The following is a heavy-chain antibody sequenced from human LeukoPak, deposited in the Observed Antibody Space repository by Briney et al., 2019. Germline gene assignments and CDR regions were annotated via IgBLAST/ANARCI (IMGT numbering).Heavy chain of an antibody. V-gene: IGHV3-48*02. D-gene: IGHD3-16*01. J-gene: IGHJ6*02. CDR1: GFTFSSYS. Sequence: PGGSLRLSCAASGFTFSSYSMNWVRQAPGKGLEWVSYISSRSSNIYYADSVKGRFTISRDNAKNSMYLQMNSLRDEDTAVYYCARIPGGYYYGMDDWGQGTTVTVSS. CDR3: ARIPGGYYYGMDD. CDR2: ISSRSSNI.